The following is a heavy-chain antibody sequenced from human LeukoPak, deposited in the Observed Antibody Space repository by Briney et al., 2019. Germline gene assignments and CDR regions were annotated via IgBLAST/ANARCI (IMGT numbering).Heavy chain of an antibody. D-gene: IGHD2-15*01. CDR1: GGTFSSYG. V-gene: IGHV1-69*13. Sequence: SVKVSCKASGGTFSSYGISWVRQAPGQGLEWMGGIIPIFGTANYAQKFQGRVTITADESTSTAYMELRSLRSEDTAVYFCARVSQGRRYYYYYAMDVWGQGTTVTVSS. CDR3: ARVSQGRRYYYYYAMDV. CDR2: IIPIFGTA. J-gene: IGHJ6*02.